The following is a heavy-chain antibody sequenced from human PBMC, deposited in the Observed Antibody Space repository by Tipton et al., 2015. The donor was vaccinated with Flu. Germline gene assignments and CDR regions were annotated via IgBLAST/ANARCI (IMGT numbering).Heavy chain of an antibody. CDR1: GFTFSSYS. CDR2: ISSSSSTI. D-gene: IGHD3-22*01. V-gene: IGHV3-48*04. Sequence: GSLRLSCAASGFTFSSYSMNWVRQAPGKGLEWVSYISSSSSTIYYADSVKGRFTISRDNAKNSLYLQMNSLRAEDTAVYYCARDGWGDYYDSSGYSRLFDYWGQGTLVTVSS. CDR3: ARDGWGDYYDSSGYSRLFDY. J-gene: IGHJ4*02.